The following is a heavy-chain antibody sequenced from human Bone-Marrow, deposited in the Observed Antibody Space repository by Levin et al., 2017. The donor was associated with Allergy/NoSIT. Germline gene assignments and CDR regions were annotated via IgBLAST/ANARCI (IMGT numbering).Heavy chain of an antibody. CDR3: ARDSDSYASGSPY. D-gene: IGHD3-10*01. CDR1: EGTFGSST. V-gene: IGHV1-69*04. CDR2: IIPILNIA. J-gene: IGHJ1*01. Sequence: SVKVSCKASEGTFGSSTITWVRQAPGQGLEWMGRIIPILNIANSAQKLQGRVTITADKSTNTAYLELTSLTFEDTAVYYCARDSDSYASGSPYWGQGTLVTVSS.